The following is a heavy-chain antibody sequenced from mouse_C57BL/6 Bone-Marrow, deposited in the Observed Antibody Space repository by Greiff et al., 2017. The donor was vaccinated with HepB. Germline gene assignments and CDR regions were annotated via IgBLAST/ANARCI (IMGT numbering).Heavy chain of an antibody. J-gene: IGHJ3*01. CDR1: GYTFTSYW. CDR3: AREVYYDDDGFAY. Sequence: QVQLQQPGAELVMPGASVKLSCKASGYTFTSYWMHWVKQRPGQGLEWIGEIDPSDSYTNYNQKFKGKSTLTVDKSSSTAYMQLSSLTSEDSAVYYCAREVYYDDDGFAYWGQGTVVTVSA. V-gene: IGHV1-69*01. CDR2: IDPSDSYT. D-gene: IGHD2-4*01.